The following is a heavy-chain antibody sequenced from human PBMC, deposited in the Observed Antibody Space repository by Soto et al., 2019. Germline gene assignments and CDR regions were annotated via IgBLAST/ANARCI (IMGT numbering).Heavy chain of an antibody. V-gene: IGHV5-51*01. CDR3: ARQHRVLLWFGESSDP. Sequence: GESLKISCKGSGYSFTSYWIGWVRQMPGKGLEWMGIIYPGDSDTRYSPSFQGQVTISADKSISTAYLQWSSLKASDTAMYYCARQHRVLLWFGESSDPWGQGTMVTVYS. CDR1: GYSFTSYW. D-gene: IGHD3-10*01. J-gene: IGHJ5*02. CDR2: IYPGDSDT.